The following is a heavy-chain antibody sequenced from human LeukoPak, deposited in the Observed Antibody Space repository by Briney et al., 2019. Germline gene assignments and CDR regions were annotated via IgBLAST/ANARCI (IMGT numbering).Heavy chain of an antibody. CDR2: FDPEDGET. D-gene: IGHD3-10*01. CDR1: GYTLTELS. V-gene: IGHV1-24*01. J-gene: IGHJ5*02. Sequence: ASVKVSCKVSGYTLTELSMHWVRQAPGKGLEWMGGFDPEDGETIYAQKFQGGVTMTRNTSINTAYMELSSLRSEDTAVYYCARGYHRYYHGSGRWYNWFDPWGQGTLVTVSS. CDR3: ARGYHRYYHGSGRWYNWFDP.